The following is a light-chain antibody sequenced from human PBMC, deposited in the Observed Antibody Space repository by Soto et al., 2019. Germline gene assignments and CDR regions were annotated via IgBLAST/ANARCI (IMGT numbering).Light chain of an antibody. CDR1: QSVSSSH. Sequence: EIVLTQSPGTLSLSPGERATLSCRASQSVSSSHLAWYQQKPGQAPRLLIYGASSRATGIPDRFSGSASGTDFTLTISRLEPEDFAVYYCEQYGSSQTFGQGTKVEIK. V-gene: IGKV3-20*01. CDR3: EQYGSSQT. J-gene: IGKJ1*01. CDR2: GAS.